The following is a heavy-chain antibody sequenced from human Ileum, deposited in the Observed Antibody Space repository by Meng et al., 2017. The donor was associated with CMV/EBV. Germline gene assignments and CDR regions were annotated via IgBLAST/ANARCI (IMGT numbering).Heavy chain of an antibody. CDR1: GFAFSSYS. D-gene: IGHD6-13*01. CDR3: ARGSVRGIASAGAMVD. J-gene: IGHJ4*02. Sequence: GGSLRLSCAASGFAFSSYSLHWVRQAPGKGLEWVSSISNSGTFIYYANALKGRFTISRDNDKNSLYLQMNSLRAEDTAVYDCARGSVRGIASAGAMVDWGQGTLVTVSS. V-gene: IGHV3-21*01. CDR2: ISNSGTFI.